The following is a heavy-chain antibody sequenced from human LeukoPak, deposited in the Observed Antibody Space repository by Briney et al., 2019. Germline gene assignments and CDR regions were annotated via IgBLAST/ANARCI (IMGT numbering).Heavy chain of an antibody. CDR1: GFTFSSYS. V-gene: IGHV3-21*01. CDR2: ISSSSSYI. J-gene: IGHJ4*02. Sequence: GGSLRLSCAASGFTFSSYSMNWVRQAPGEGLEWVSSISSSSSYIYYADSVKGRFTISRDNAKNSLYLQMNSLRAEDTAVYYCARVGYCSGGSCPFYYWGQGTLVTVSS. CDR3: ARVGYCSGGSCPFYY. D-gene: IGHD2-15*01.